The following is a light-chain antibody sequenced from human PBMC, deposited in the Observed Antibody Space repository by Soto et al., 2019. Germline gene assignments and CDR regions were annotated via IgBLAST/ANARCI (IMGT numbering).Light chain of an antibody. CDR2: LNSDGIH. Sequence: QLVLTQSPSASASLGASVKLTCTLSSDYSTYAVAWHQQQPEKGPRYLMRLNSDGIHSKGDGIPDRFSGSSSGAERYLTIPSLQSEDEADYYCQTWGTGIRVVFGGGTKLTVL. J-gene: IGLJ2*01. CDR1: SDYSTYA. CDR3: QTWGTGIRVV. V-gene: IGLV4-69*01.